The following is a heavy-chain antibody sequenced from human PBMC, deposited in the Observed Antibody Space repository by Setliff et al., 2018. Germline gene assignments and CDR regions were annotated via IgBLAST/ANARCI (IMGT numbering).Heavy chain of an antibody. V-gene: IGHV7-4-1*02. J-gene: IGHJ6*03. Sequence: ASVKVSCKASGDSFNNYAISWVRQAPGQRLEWMGWINTNTGNPSYAQGFTGRFVFSLDTSVSTAYLQISSLKAEDTAVYYCARASRFGTIVYKGYYYMDVWGKGTTVTVSS. D-gene: IGHD3-10*01. CDR1: GDSFNNYA. CDR3: ARASRFGTIVYKGYYYMDV. CDR2: INTNTGNP.